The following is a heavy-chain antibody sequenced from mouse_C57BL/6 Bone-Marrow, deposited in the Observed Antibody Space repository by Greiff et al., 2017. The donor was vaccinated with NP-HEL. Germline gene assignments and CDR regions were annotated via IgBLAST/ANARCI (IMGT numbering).Heavy chain of an antibody. D-gene: IGHD1-1*01. V-gene: IGHV14-3*01. CDR2: IDPANGNT. J-gene: IGHJ1*03. CDR3: AYYSSSQPLSYWYLDV. Sequence: VQLQQSVAELVRPGASVKLSCTASGFYIKNTHMHWVKQRPEQGLELIGRIDPANGNTKYAPKFQGKATLTADTSSNTAYQQLSSLTSEDTASYYCAYYSSSQPLSYWYLDVWGTGTTVTVSS. CDR1: GFYIKNTH.